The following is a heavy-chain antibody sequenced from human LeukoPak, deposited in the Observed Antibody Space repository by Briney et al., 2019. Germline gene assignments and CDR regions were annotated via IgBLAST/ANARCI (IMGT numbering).Heavy chain of an antibody. V-gene: IGHV3-66*01. Sequence: GRSLRLSCAASGFTVSSNYMSWVRQAPGKGLEWVSGIYSGGSTYYADSVKGRFTISRDNSKNTLYLQMNSLRAEDRAVYYCARVPGRQLVIDPWGQGTLVTVSS. CDR1: GFTVSSNY. CDR3: ARVPGRQLVIDP. CDR2: IYSGGST. J-gene: IGHJ5*02. D-gene: IGHD6-13*01.